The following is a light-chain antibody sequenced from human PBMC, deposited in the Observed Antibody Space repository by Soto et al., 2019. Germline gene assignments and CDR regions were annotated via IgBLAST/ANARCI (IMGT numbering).Light chain of an antibody. V-gene: IGKV3-11*01. CDR3: QQRSDWPWT. CDR1: QSVSSY. CDR2: EAS. J-gene: IGKJ1*01. Sequence: QSPGTLSLSPGERATLSCRASQSVSSYLAWYQQKPGQAPRLLMYEASNRATGIPARFSGGGSGTDFTLTISSLEPEDFAVYYCQQRSDWPWTFGQGTKVDIK.